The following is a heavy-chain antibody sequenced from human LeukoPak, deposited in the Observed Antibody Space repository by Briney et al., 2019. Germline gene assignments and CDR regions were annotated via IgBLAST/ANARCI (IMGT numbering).Heavy chain of an antibody. V-gene: IGHV3-21*01. CDR2: ISSSSAYI. J-gene: IGHJ3*02. CDR1: GFTFSSYS. D-gene: IGHD3-10*01. Sequence: GGSLRLSCAASGFTFSSYSMNWVRQAPGKGLEWVSSISSSSAYIYYADSVKGRFTISRDNAKNSLSLQMNSLRAEDTAVYYCARVGYYADDAFDIWGQGTIVTVS. CDR3: ARVGYYADDAFDI.